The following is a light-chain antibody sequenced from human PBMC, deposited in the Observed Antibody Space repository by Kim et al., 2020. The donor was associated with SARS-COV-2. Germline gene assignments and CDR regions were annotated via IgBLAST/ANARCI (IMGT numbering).Light chain of an antibody. Sequence: SPGQTASINCSGDKLGDKYACWYQQKPGQSPVLVIYQDRKRPSGIPERFSGSNSGNTATLTISGTQAMDEADYYCQAWDSSTFYVFGTGTKVTVL. V-gene: IGLV3-1*01. CDR2: QDR. J-gene: IGLJ1*01. CDR1: KLGDKY. CDR3: QAWDSSTFYV.